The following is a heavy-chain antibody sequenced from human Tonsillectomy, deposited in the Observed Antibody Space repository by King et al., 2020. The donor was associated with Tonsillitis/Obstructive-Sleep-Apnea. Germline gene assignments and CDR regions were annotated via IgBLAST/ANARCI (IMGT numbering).Heavy chain of an antibody. J-gene: IGHJ4*01. V-gene: IGHV3-30*01. Sequence: QVQLVESGGGVVQPGGSLRLSCAVSGFTFTSYAMHWVRQAPGKGLEWVAVVSYDGNHKYYADSVKGRFTISRDNSKNTLFLQMNSLRADDTAVYFCAXVXXLXXCXGXXCYVDYWGQGAXVTVSS. CDR1: GFTFTSYA. CDR3: AXVXXLXXCXGXXCYVDY. D-gene: IGHD2-8*02. CDR2: VSYDGNHK.